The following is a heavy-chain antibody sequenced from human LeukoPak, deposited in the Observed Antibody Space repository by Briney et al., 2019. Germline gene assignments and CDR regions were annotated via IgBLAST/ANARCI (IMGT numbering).Heavy chain of an antibody. CDR3: AKDLHDSSGYYFYAFDI. J-gene: IGHJ3*02. V-gene: IGHV3-23*01. CDR1: GFTFSGYS. Sequence: GGSLRLSCAASGFTFSGYSMSWVRQAPGKGLEWVSAISAGGDSTFYAGSVKGRFTISRDNSKNTLSLQMSSLRAEDTASYFCAKDLHDSSGYYFYAFDIWGQGTMVTVSS. D-gene: IGHD3-22*01. CDR2: ISAGGDST.